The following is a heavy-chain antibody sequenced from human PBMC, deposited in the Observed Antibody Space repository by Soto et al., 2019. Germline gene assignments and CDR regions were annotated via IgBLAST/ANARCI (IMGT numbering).Heavy chain of an antibody. V-gene: IGHV1-69*13. Sequence: SVKVSCKASGGTFSSYAISWVRQAPGQGLEWMGGIIPIFGTANYAQKFQGRVTITADESTSTAYMELSSLRSEDTAVYYCARVCCSSRYYDSSGYSTYYYGMDVWGQGTTVTVSS. CDR3: ARVCCSSRYYDSSGYSTYYYGMDV. J-gene: IGHJ6*02. CDR1: GGTFSSYA. CDR2: IIPIFGTA. D-gene: IGHD3-22*01.